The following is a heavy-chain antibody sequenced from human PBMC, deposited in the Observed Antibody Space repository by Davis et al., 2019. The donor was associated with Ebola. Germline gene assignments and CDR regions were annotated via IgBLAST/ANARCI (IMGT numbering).Heavy chain of an antibody. CDR1: GFTFRSWD. CDR2: ISITGKTI. V-gene: IGHV3-48*03. Sequence: GESLKISCAASGFTFRSWDMNWVRQAPGKGLEWVSYISITGKTIYYADSVKGRFTISRDNAKNSVYLQMDNLRAEDTAVFYCARIIAASAPFDYRGQGTLVTVSS. CDR3: ARIIAASAPFDY. D-gene: IGHD6-13*01. J-gene: IGHJ4*02.